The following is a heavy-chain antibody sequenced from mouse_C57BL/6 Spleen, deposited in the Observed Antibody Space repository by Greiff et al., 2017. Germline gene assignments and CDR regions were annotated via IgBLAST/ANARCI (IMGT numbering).Heavy chain of an antibody. V-gene: IGHV1-54*01. J-gene: IGHJ2*01. Sequence: QVQLKQSGAELVRPGTSVKVSCKASGYAFTNYLIEWVKQRPGQGLEWIGVINPGSGGTNYNEKFKGKATLTADKSSSTAYMQLSSLTSEDSAVYFCARSPYGSQYFDYWGQGTTLTVSS. D-gene: IGHD1-1*01. CDR3: ARSPYGSQYFDY. CDR1: GYAFTNYL. CDR2: INPGSGGT.